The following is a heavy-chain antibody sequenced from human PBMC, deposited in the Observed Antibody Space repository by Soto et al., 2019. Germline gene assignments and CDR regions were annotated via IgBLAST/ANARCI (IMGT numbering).Heavy chain of an antibody. Sequence: PSETLSLTCTVSGGSISSSSYYWGWIRQPPGKGLEWIGSIYYSGSTYYNPSLKSRVTISVDTSKNQFSLKLSSVTAADTAVYYCARLRDSSGCHGCWFDPRGQGTLVTVSS. V-gene: IGHV4-39*01. CDR3: ARLRDSSGCHGCWFDP. D-gene: IGHD6-19*01. CDR1: GGSISSSSYY. J-gene: IGHJ5*02. CDR2: IYYSGST.